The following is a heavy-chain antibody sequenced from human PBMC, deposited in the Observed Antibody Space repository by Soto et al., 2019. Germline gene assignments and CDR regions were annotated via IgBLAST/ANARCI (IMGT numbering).Heavy chain of an antibody. D-gene: IGHD2-2*01. J-gene: IGHJ4*02. Sequence: QVQLQESGPGLVEPSQTLSLTCTVSGGSISSGGYYWSWIRQHPGKGLEWIGYIYYSGSTYYNPSLKSRVTIAVDTSKNQFSLKLSSVSAADTAVYYCARIPYCSSTSCPEYYFDYWGQGTLVTVSS. CDR1: GGSISSGGYY. CDR2: IYYSGST. V-gene: IGHV4-31*03. CDR3: ARIPYCSSTSCPEYYFDY.